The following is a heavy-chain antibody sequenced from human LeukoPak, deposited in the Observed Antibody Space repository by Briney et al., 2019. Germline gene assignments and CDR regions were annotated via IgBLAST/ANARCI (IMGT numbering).Heavy chain of an antibody. D-gene: IGHD3-10*01. CDR2: IWYDGSSK. CDR1: GFTFSTYG. J-gene: IGHJ5*02. V-gene: IGHV3-33*01. Sequence: GGSLRLSCAASGFTFSTYGMHWVRQAPGKGLEWVAVIWYDGSSKYYADSVKGRFTVSRDNAKNSLYLQMNSLRAEDTAVYYCARDPMDIRGFGWFDPWGQGTLVTASS. CDR3: ARDPMDIRGFGWFDP.